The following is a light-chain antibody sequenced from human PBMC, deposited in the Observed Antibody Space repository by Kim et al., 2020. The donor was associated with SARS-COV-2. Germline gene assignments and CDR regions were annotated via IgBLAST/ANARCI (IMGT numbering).Light chain of an antibody. CDR3: QAWDSSTYYV. Sequence: SYELTQPPSVSVAPGQTASITCSGDKLGDKYACWYQQKPGQSPVLVLYQDSNRPSGIPERFSGSNSGNTATLTISGAQALDEADYYCQAWDSSTYYVF. CDR2: QDS. V-gene: IGLV3-1*01. J-gene: IGLJ6*01. CDR1: KLGDKY.